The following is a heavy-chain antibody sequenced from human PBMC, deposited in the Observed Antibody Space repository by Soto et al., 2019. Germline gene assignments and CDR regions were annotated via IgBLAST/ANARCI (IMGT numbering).Heavy chain of an antibody. V-gene: IGHV4-39*01. J-gene: IGHJ5*02. Sequence: SETLSLTCTVSGGSIISSNYYWAWIRQPPGTGLEWIGTIYYTGSTYYNPSLKSRITMSVDTSKSQFSLTLSSVTAADTAVYYRARLNKPGWFAPWGQGTLVTVSS. CDR2: IYYTGST. CDR1: GGSIISSNYY. CDR3: ARLNKPGWFAP.